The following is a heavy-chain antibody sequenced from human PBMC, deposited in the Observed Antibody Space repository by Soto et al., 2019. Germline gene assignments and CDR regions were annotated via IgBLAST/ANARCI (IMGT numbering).Heavy chain of an antibody. CDR1: GFTFSSYW. CDR2: IDGVGTVI. Sequence: EVHLVESGGDLVQPGGSLRLSCAASGFTFSSYWMHWARQAPGKGLVWLSSIDGVGTVIPHADSVKGRFTVSRDNAKNTLYLQMNSLRAEDTAVYYCVREFCSGGLCKVFDYWGQGTPVPVSS. D-gene: IGHD2-15*01. CDR3: VREFCSGGLCKVFDY. V-gene: IGHV3-74*01. J-gene: IGHJ4*02.